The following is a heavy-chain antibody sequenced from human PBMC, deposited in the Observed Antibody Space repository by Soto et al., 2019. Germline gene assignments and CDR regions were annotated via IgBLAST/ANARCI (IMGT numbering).Heavy chain of an antibody. J-gene: IGHJ4*02. CDR2: IYYSGST. Sequence: SETLSLTCSVYGGSIRSYYWSWIRQPPGKGLEWIGYIYYSGSTSYNPSLKSRVSISVDTSKNQFSLKLSSVTAADTAVYYCARHPVVVPAAINYFDSWGQGTLVTVSS. D-gene: IGHD2-2*02. V-gene: IGHV4-59*01. CDR3: ARHPVVVPAAINYFDS. CDR1: GGSIRSYY.